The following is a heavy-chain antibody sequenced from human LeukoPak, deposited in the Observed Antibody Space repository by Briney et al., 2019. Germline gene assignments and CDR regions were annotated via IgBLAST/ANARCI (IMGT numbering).Heavy chain of an antibody. D-gene: IGHD5-18*01. CDR2: ISGSGGST. CDR3: TKDYSYGTMGYFDY. CDR1: GFTFSSYA. J-gene: IGHJ4*02. Sequence: GSLRLSCAASGFTFSSYAMSWVRQAPGKGLEWVSAISGSGGSTYYADSVKGRFTISRDNSKNTLYLQMNSLRAEDTAVYYCTKDYSYGTMGYFDYWGQGTLVTVSS. V-gene: IGHV3-23*01.